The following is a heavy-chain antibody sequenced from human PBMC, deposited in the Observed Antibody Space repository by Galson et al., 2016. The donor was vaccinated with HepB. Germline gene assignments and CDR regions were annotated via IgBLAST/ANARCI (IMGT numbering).Heavy chain of an antibody. J-gene: IGHJ4*02. Sequence: SLRLSCAASGFTFSNSGMHWVRQAPGKGLEWVAVISYAGSNRYYADSVKGRFTISRDNSKNTLYLQMNSLRPEDTAVYYCARDRFCSGASCYGAFDYWGQGALVTVSS. CDR3: ARDRFCSGASCYGAFDY. V-gene: IGHV3-30*01. CDR1: GFTFSNSG. D-gene: IGHD2-15*01. CDR2: ISYAGSNR.